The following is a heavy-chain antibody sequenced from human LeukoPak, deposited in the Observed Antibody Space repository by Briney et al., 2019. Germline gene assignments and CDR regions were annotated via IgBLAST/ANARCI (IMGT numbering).Heavy chain of an antibody. CDR1: GFTFSTYA. V-gene: IGHV3-21*01. CDR3: ARVWAVAGYDAFDI. CDR2: ISSSSSYI. J-gene: IGHJ3*02. D-gene: IGHD6-19*01. Sequence: GGSLRLSCAASGFTFSTYAMTWVRQAPGKGLEWVSSISSSSSYIYYADSVKGRFTISRDNAKNSLYLQMNSLRAEDTAVYYCARVWAVAGYDAFDIWGQGTMVTVSS.